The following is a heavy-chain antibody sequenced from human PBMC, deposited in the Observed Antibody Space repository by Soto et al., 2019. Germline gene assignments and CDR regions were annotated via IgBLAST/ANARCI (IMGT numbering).Heavy chain of an antibody. CDR2: LSYSGTT. Sequence: QLQLQESGPGLVKPSETLSLTCTVSGASISSSSYFWGWVRQPPGQGPEWIGSLSYSGTTYYNPSLKSRVTLSPDTSKNQFSLKLSSVTAADTAMYYCARHEAASASSFYGMDLWGQGTTVTVSS. D-gene: IGHD5-18*01. CDR1: GASISSSSYF. CDR3: ARHEAASASSFYGMDL. J-gene: IGHJ6*02. V-gene: IGHV4-39*01.